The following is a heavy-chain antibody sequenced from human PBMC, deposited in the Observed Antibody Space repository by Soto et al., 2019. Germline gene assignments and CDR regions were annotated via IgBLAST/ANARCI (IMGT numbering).Heavy chain of an antibody. CDR3: VTSRPISSWSGFDY. D-gene: IGHD6-13*01. CDR2: TRNKVYSYTT. J-gene: IGHJ4*02. Sequence: LRLSCAASGFSLSDHYMDWVRQAPGKGLEWIGRTRNKVYSYTTEYAASLKGRFTISRGDSKDSLYLHMNSLKTEDTAIYYCVTSRPISSWSGFDYWGQGALVTVSS. V-gene: IGHV3-72*01. CDR1: GFSLSDHY.